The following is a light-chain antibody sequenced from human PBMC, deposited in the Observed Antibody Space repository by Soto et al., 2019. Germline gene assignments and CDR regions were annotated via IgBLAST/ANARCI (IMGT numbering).Light chain of an antibody. CDR2: EVS. Sequence: QSALTQPPSAAGSPGQSVTISCTGTRTDVGGYNYVSWYQQYPGKAPKLMIYEVSKRPSGVPDRFSGSKSGNTSSRTVSGIQAEDEAEYYCSSYGGRYNYGFGTGTKVTVL. CDR1: RTDVGGYNY. J-gene: IGLJ1*01. CDR3: SSYGGRYNYG. V-gene: IGLV2-8*01.